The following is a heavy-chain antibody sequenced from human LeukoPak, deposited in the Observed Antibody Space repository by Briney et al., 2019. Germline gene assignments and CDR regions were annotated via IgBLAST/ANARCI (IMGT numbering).Heavy chain of an antibody. Sequence: GGTLRLSCAASGFTFSSYAMTWVRQAPGKGLEWVSSISGSGGGIYYADSVKGRFTISRDNSKNTLYLQMNSLRVEDTAVYYCAKDVDIAAAGSDYWGQGILVTVSS. V-gene: IGHV3-23*01. CDR3: AKDVDIAAAGSDY. D-gene: IGHD6-13*01. CDR1: GFTFSSYA. CDR2: ISGSGGGI. J-gene: IGHJ4*02.